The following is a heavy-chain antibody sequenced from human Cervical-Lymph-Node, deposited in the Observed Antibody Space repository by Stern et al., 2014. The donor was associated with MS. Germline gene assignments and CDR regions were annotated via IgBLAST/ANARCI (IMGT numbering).Heavy chain of an antibody. CDR3: ARARVGDYARSPHLDS. CDR1: GFTFSHYS. V-gene: IGHV3-21*01. Sequence: EVQLVESGGGLVKPGESLRLSCDASGFTFSHYSINWVRQAPGKGLEWISSISTHSTHTYYADSVEGRFTISRDSAKDSVSLHMVSLRAEDTAVYYCARARVGDYARSPHLDSWGQGTLVTVSS. D-gene: IGHD4-17*01. CDR2: ISTHSTHT. J-gene: IGHJ4*02.